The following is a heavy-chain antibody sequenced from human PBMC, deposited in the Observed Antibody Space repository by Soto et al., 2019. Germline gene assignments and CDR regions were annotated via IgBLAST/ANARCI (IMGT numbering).Heavy chain of an antibody. D-gene: IGHD4-17*01. CDR3: ARDLSPLTTVTTFGY. J-gene: IGHJ4*02. CDR1: GYTFTSYA. V-gene: IGHV1-3*01. CDR2: INAGNGNT. Sequence: ASVKVSCKASGYTFTSYAMHWVRQAPGQRLEWMGWINAGNGNTKYSQKFQGRVTITRDTSASTAYMELSSLRSEDTAVYYCARDLSPLTTVTTFGYWGQGTLVTVSS.